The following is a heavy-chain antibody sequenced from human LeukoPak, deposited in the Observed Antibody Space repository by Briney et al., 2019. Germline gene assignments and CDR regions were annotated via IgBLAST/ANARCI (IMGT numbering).Heavy chain of an antibody. J-gene: IGHJ6*03. D-gene: IGHD2-2*01. CDR1: RFTFSSYT. CDR3: ASMPSTEIYYFYYMDV. CDR2: ISANAVST. V-gene: IGHV3-23*01. Sequence: GGSLRLSCADCRFTFSSYTMNWVRQAPGKGLEWVSGISANAVSTYYADSVKGRFTISRDNSKNTLYLHMDRLGTEDTAVYYCASMPSTEIYYFYYMDVWGKGTTVTVSS.